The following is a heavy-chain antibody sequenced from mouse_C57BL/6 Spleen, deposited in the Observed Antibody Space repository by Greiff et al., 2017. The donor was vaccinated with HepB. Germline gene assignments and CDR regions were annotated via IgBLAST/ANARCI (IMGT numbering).Heavy chain of an antibody. CDR2: IDPSDSYT. CDR1: GYTFTSYW. D-gene: IGHD2-4*01. Sequence: QVQLKESGAELVMPGASVKLSCKASGYTFTSYWMHWVKQRPGQGLEWIGEIDPSDSYTNYNQKFKGKSTLTVDKSSSTAYMQLSSLTSEDSAVYYCARKNYDYDDYYFDYWGQGTTLTVSS. J-gene: IGHJ2*01. V-gene: IGHV1-69*01. CDR3: ARKNYDYDDYYFDY.